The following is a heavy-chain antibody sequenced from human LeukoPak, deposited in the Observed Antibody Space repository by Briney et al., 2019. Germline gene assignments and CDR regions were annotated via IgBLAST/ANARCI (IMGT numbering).Heavy chain of an antibody. CDR3: AKMRRDSSGSDYGYDAFDI. CDR2: ISGSGGST. Sequence: GGSLRLSCAASGFTFSSYAMSWVRQAPGKGLEWVSAISGSGGSTYYADSVKGRFTISRDNSKNTLYLQMNSLRAEDTAVYYCAKMRRDSSGSDYGYDAFDIWGQGTMVTVSS. CDR1: GFTFSSYA. J-gene: IGHJ3*02. D-gene: IGHD3-22*01. V-gene: IGHV3-23*01.